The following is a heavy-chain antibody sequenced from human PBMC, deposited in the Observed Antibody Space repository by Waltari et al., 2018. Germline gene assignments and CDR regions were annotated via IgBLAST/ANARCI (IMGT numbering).Heavy chain of an antibody. CDR3: ARDQVDFAPSIFDP. D-gene: IGHD3-3*02. J-gene: IGHJ5*02. Sequence: QVQLQESGPGLVQASETLSLTCSVPGGSMNLDYWGWLRQAAGKGRERLGRIYSDGSPDYNPAFQSRVVISIDKSKNQFSLKVISVTAADTAVYYCARDQVDFAPSIFDPWGQGTDVTVSS. CDR2: IYSDGSP. V-gene: IGHV4-4*07. CDR1: GGSMNLDY.